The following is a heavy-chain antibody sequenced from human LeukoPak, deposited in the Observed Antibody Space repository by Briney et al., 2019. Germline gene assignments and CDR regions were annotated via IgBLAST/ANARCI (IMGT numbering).Heavy chain of an antibody. CDR3: AREDSSGRYYFDY. Sequence: PSETLSLTCAVSGGSISSSNWWSWVRQPPGKGLEWIGEIYHSGSTNYNPSLKSRVTISVDTSKNQFSLKLSSVTAADTAVYYCAREDSSGRYYFDYWGQGTLVTVSS. J-gene: IGHJ4*02. D-gene: IGHD6-19*01. CDR2: IYHSGST. CDR1: GGSISSSNW. V-gene: IGHV4-4*02.